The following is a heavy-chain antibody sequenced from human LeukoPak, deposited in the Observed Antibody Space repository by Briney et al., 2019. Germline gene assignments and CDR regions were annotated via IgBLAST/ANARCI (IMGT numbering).Heavy chain of an antibody. Sequence: PGGSLRLSCAGAEFTFSGYTMNWVRQAPGKGLEWVSYISPDSTEIYYADSVKGRFTISRDNAKNSLYLQMNSLRAEDTAVYYCARILTGYDAFDYWGQGALVSVSS. CDR3: ARILTGYDAFDY. CDR1: EFTFSGYT. D-gene: IGHD3-9*01. CDR2: ISPDSTEI. V-gene: IGHV3-21*05. J-gene: IGHJ4*02.